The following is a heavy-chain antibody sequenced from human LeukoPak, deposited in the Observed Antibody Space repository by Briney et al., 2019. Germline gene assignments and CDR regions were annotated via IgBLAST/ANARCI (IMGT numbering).Heavy chain of an antibody. V-gene: IGHV3-23*01. CDR1: GFTFSSYS. CDR3: AKATFGGVIAWDY. Sequence: PGGSLRLSCAASGFTFSSYSMNWVRQAPGKGLEWVSAISGSGGSTYYADSVKGRFTISRDNSKNTLYLQMNSLRAEDTAVYYCAKATFGGVIAWDYWGQGTLVTVSS. J-gene: IGHJ4*02. D-gene: IGHD3-16*02. CDR2: ISGSGGST.